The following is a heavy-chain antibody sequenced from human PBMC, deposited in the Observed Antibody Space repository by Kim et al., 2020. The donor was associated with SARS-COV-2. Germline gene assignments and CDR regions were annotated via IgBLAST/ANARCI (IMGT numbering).Heavy chain of an antibody. Sequence: GESLKISCKGSGYSFTSYWIGWVRQMPGKGLEWMGIIYPGDSDTRYSPSFQGQVTISADKSISTAYLQWSSLKASDTAMYYCASGEVLWFGELSPLDYWGQGTLVTGSS. J-gene: IGHJ4*02. CDR2: IYPGDSDT. CDR3: ASGEVLWFGELSPLDY. D-gene: IGHD3-10*01. V-gene: IGHV5-51*01. CDR1: GYSFTSYW.